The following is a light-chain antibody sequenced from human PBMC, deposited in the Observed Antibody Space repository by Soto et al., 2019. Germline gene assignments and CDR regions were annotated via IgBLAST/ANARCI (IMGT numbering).Light chain of an antibody. CDR3: QQYKNWPKT. CDR2: GAS. V-gene: IGKV3-15*01. J-gene: IGKJ1*01. Sequence: EIVVTQSPATLSVSPGERATLSCRASQSVRANLAWYQQKHGQAPRLLIYGASTRATGIPARFSGSGSGTELTLTISSLQSEDFAVYYCQQYKNWPKTFGQGTKVDIK. CDR1: QSVRAN.